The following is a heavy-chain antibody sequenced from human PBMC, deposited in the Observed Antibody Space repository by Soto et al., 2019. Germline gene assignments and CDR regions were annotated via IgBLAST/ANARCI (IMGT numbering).Heavy chain of an antibody. V-gene: IGHV4-59*12. J-gene: IGHJ6*02. D-gene: IGHD6-19*01. CDR2: VYYSGST. CDR3: ARDGVAGKGNYYYYGMDV. Sequence: SETLSLTCTVSGDSISSYYWSWIRQPPGKGLEWIGYVYYSGSTNYNPSLKSRVTISVDTSKNQFSLKLTSVTAADTAVYYCARDGVAGKGNYYYYGMDVWGQGTTVTVSS. CDR1: GDSISSYY.